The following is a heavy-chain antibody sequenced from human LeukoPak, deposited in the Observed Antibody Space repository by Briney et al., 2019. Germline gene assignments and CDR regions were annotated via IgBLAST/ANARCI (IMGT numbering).Heavy chain of an antibody. J-gene: IGHJ5*02. V-gene: IGHV6-1*01. D-gene: IGHD1-7*01. CDR3: ARECEYNWKYCWFDP. CDR1: GDSVSSNSAA. CDR2: TYYRSKWFN. Sequence: SQTLSLTCAISGDSVSSNSAAWNWIRRSPSRGLEWLGRTYYRSKWFNDYAVSVKSRITINPDTSKNQFSLQLNSVTPEDTAAYYCARECEYNWKYCWFDPWGQGTLVTVSS.